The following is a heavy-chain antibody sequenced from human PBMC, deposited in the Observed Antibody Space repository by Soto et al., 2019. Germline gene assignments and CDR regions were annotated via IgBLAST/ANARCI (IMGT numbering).Heavy chain of an antibody. D-gene: IGHD3-10*01. J-gene: IGHJ5*02. CDR1: GGSISSGGYY. CDR3: ARDYGSGSYGMVWFDP. Sequence: SETLSLTCTVSGGSISSGGYYWSWIRQHPGKGLEWIGYIYYSGSTYYNPSLKSRVTISVDTSKNQFSLKLSSVTAADTAVYYCARDYGSGSYGMVWFDPWGQGTLVTVSS. CDR2: IYYSGST. V-gene: IGHV4-31*03.